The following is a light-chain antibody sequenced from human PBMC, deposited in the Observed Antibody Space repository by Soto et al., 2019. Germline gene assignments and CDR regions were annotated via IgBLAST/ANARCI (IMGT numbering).Light chain of an antibody. Sequence: EIVLSQSPATLSLSPGEGATLSCRASQNVSRFLAWYQRRPGQAPRLLLYDASNRASGIPARFTGSGSGTDFTLTISSLEPEDFAVYYCQQYGSSRTFGQGTKVDNK. V-gene: IGKV3-11*01. CDR3: QQYGSSRT. CDR1: QNVSRF. CDR2: DAS. J-gene: IGKJ1*01.